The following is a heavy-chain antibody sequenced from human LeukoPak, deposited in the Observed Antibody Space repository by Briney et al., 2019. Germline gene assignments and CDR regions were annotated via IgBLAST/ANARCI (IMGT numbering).Heavy chain of an antibody. CDR2: IRSSSSDI. J-gene: IGHJ5*02. D-gene: IGHD3-22*01. CDR1: GFTFSSYS. Sequence: PGGSLSLSCAASGFTFSSYSMNCVRQAPGKGLEWVSSIRSSSSDIYYAESVKGRFTISRDNAKNSLYLQMNSLRAEDTAVYYCARDGYYYDSSGYYYDHNWFDPWGQGTLVTVSS. V-gene: IGHV3-21*01. CDR3: ARDGYYYDSSGYYYDHNWFDP.